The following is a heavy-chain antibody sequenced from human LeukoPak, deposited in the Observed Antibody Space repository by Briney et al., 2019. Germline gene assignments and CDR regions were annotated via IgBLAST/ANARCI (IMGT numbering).Heavy chain of an antibody. Sequence: AGGSLSLSCAASGFTFSTYSMNWVRQAPGKGLEWVSSISSTSSYIYYAVSVKDRFTISRDNAKNSLYLQMNSLRAEDTAVYYCATNPRNALLWFGEGGMDVWGQGIMVTVSS. J-gene: IGHJ6*02. CDR3: ATNPRNALLWFGEGGMDV. CDR1: GFTFSTYS. CDR2: ISSTSSYI. D-gene: IGHD3-10*01. V-gene: IGHV3-21*01.